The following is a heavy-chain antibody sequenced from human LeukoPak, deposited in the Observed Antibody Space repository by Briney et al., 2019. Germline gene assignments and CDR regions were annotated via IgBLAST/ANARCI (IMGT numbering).Heavy chain of an antibody. Sequence: GGSLRLSCAASGFTFSGYWMHWVRQAPGKRLIWVSRINSDGGDTTYADSVRGRFTISRDNAKNTLYLQMNSLRADDTAVYYCARGGSGTFHIWGQGTMVTVSS. CDR2: INSDGGDT. V-gene: IGHV3-74*01. D-gene: IGHD3-10*01. J-gene: IGHJ3*02. CDR3: ARGGSGTFHI. CDR1: GFTFSGYW.